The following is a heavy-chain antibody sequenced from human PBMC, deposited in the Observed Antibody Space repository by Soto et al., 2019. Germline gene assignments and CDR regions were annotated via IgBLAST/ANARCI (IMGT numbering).Heavy chain of an antibody. CDR3: ARDLTPRTYKGMDV. CDR1: GFTFSSYG. CDR2: IWYDGSNK. V-gene: IGHV3-33*01. D-gene: IGHD1-20*01. J-gene: IGHJ6*02. Sequence: GGSLRLSCAASGFTFSSYGMHWVRQAPGKGLEWVAVIWYDGSNKYYADSVKGRFTISRDNSKNTLYLQMNSLRAEDTAVYYCARDLTPRTYKGMDVWGQGTTVTVSS.